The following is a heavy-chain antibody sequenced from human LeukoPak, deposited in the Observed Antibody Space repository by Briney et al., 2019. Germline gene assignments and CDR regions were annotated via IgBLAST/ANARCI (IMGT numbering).Heavy chain of an antibody. V-gene: IGHV3-53*01. CDR2: IYTGGNT. CDR1: GFTVSSTY. CDR3: ARDLVSLGAFKAFDI. D-gene: IGHD3-9*01. Sequence: GGSLRLSCAVAGFTVSSTYMSWVRQPPGKGLEWISVIYTGGNTFYADSVRGRFTISRDNSKNTLYLQMNSLRAEDTAVYYCARDLVSLGAFKAFDIWGQGTMVTVSS. J-gene: IGHJ3*02.